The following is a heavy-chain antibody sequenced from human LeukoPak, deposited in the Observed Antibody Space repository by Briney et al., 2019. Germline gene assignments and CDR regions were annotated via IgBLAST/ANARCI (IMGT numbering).Heavy chain of an antibody. CDR2: IGLGGDT. J-gene: IGHJ4*02. CDR1: GFTFSSFD. D-gene: IGHD6-13*01. CDR3: VRASSSWCYFDY. V-gene: IGHV3-13*04. Sequence: PGGSLRLSCAASGFTFSSFDMHWVRQVTGKGLEWVSAIGLGGDTYYPGSVKGRFTISRENAKNSLYLQMNSLRAGDTAVYYCVRASSSWCYFDYWGQGTLVTVSS.